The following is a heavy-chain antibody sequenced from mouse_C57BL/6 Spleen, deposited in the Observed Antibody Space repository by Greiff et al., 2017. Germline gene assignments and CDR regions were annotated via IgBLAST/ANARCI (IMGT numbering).Heavy chain of an antibody. D-gene: IGHD2-1*01. CDR3: ARSDYGNAWFAY. V-gene: IGHV1-18*01. CDR2: INPNNGGT. Sequence: EVQLVESGPELVKPGASVKIPCKASGYTFTDYNMDWVKQSHGKSLEWIGDINPNNGGTIYNQKFKGKATLTVDKSSSTAYMELRSLTSEDTAVYYCARSDYGNAWFAYWGQGTLVTVSA. CDR1: GYTFTDYN. J-gene: IGHJ3*01.